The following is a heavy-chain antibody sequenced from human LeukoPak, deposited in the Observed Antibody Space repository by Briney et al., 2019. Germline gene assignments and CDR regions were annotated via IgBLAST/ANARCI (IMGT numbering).Heavy chain of an antibody. J-gene: IGHJ3*02. Sequence: SETLSLTCAVYGGSFSGYYWSWIRQPPGKGLEWIGEINHSGSTNYNPSLKSRVTISVDTSKNQFSLKLSSVTAADTAVYYCARVTSSDAFDIWGQGTMVTVSS. CDR3: ARVTSSDAFDI. D-gene: IGHD3-3*01. CDR1: GGSFSGYY. CDR2: INHSGST. V-gene: IGHV4-34*01.